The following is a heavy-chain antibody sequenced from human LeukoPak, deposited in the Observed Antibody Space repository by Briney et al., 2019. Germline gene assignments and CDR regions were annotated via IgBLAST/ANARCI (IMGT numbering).Heavy chain of an antibody. D-gene: IGHD1-26*01. CDR1: GGSISSSRDY. V-gene: IGHV4-39*07. CDR2: IYYSGST. J-gene: IGHJ4*02. Sequence: SETLSLTCIVSGGSISSSRDYWAWIRQPPGKGLEWIANIYYSGSTYYNPSLKSRVTISVDTSKNQFSLKLSSVTAADTAVYYCARFPSGATFDYWGQGTLVTVSS. CDR3: ARFPSGATFDY.